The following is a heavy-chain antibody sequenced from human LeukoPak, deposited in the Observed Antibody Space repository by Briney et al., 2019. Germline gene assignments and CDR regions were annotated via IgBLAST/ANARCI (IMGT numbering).Heavy chain of an antibody. V-gene: IGHV3-33*01. Sequence: PGRSLRLSCAASGLTFSSYGMHWVRQAPGKGLEWVAVIWYDGSNKYYADSVKGRFTISRDNSKNTLYLRMNSLRAEDTAVYYCARDVPAYYYDSSGYTDAFDIWGQGTMVTVSS. D-gene: IGHD3-22*01. CDR1: GLTFSSYG. CDR2: IWYDGSNK. J-gene: IGHJ3*02. CDR3: ARDVPAYYYDSSGYTDAFDI.